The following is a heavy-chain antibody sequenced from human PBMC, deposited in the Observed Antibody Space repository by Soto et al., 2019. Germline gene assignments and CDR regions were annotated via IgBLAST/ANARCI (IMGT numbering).Heavy chain of an antibody. CDR3: XXXLXXXXXXXXXXXXDV. J-gene: IGHJ6*02. Sequence: QVQLVESGGGVVQPGRSLRLSCAASGFTFSSYGMHWVRQAPGKGLEWVAVIWYDGSNKYYADSVKGRFTISRDNSKNTXYLQMNSLRXXDTAXXXXXXXLXXXXXXXXXXXXDVWGQGTTVTVSS. CDR2: IWYDGSNK. CDR1: GFTFSSYG. V-gene: IGHV3-33*01.